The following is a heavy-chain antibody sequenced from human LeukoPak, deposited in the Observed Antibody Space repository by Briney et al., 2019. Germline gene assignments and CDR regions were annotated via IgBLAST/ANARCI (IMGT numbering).Heavy chain of an antibody. CDR3: AKRAGQQLTYWYIDL. V-gene: IGHV3-23*01. D-gene: IGHD6-13*01. J-gene: IGHJ2*01. CDR1: GFTFSRYA. Sequence: PGGSLRLSCAGSGFTFSRYAMSWVRQAPGKGLECVSTISNSYNTYYADSVKGRFTISRDNSKNMLYLQMDSLRADDTAIYYCAKRAGQQLTYWYIDLWGRGTLVSVSS. CDR2: ISNSYNT.